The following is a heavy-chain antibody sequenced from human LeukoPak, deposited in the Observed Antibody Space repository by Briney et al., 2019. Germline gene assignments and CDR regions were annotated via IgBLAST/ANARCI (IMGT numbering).Heavy chain of an antibody. CDR3: ARGFLY. Sequence: SETLSLTCAVYGGSFSGYYWTWIRRPPGKGLEWIGEISHSGSTNYNPSLKSRVTISVDTSKNQFSLNLSSVTAADTAVYYCARGFLYWSQGTLVTVSS. V-gene: IGHV4-34*01. CDR2: ISHSGST. CDR1: GGSFSGYY. J-gene: IGHJ4*02.